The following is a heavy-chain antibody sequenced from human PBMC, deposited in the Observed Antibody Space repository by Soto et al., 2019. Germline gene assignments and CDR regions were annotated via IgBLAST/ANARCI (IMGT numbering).Heavy chain of an antibody. CDR1: GYSFTTYG. V-gene: IGHV1-18*01. Sequence: QVQLVQSRGEVKKPGASVKVSCKTSGYSFTTYGISWVRQAPGQGLEWMGWISGYNGNTNYAQNLQGRVTMTTDTSXXTAYMELRSLRSDDTAVYYCAREGPAPYYYYGMDVLGQGSTVTVSS. CDR2: ISGYNGNT. CDR3: AREGPAPYYYYGMDV. J-gene: IGHJ6*02.